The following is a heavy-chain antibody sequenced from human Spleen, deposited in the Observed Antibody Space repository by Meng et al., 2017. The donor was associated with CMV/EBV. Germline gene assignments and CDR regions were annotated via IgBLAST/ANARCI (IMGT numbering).Heavy chain of an antibody. J-gene: IGHJ4*02. Sequence: SQTLSLTCTVSGGSISSYYWSWIRQPPGKGLEWIGYIYYNGSANYNPSLKSRVTISLDTSKNRFSLKLSSVTAADTAVYYCARDGGYWGQGTLVTVST. CDR3: ARDGGY. CDR2: IYYNGSA. D-gene: IGHD3-16*01. V-gene: IGHV4-59*01. CDR1: GGSISSYY.